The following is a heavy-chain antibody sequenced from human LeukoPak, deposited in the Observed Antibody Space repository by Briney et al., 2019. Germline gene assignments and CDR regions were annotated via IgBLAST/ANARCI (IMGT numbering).Heavy chain of an antibody. CDR2: ISSSSSYI. Sequence: GGSLRLSCAASGFTFSSYSMDWVRQAPGKGLEWVSSISSSSSYIYYADSVKGRFTISRDNAKNSLYLQMNSLRAEDTAVYYCAKDPRGSRPFEYWGQGTLVTVSS. J-gene: IGHJ4*02. CDR3: AKDPRGSRPFEY. D-gene: IGHD3-16*01. V-gene: IGHV3-21*04. CDR1: GFTFSSYS.